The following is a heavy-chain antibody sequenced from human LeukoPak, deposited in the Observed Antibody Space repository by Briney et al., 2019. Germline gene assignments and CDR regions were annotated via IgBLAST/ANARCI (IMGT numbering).Heavy chain of an antibody. D-gene: IGHD4-23*01. CDR1: GYTFTSYD. Sequence: GASVKVSCKASGYTFTSYDINWVRQATGLGPERMGWMNPNSGNTGYAQKFQGRVTMTRNTSISTAYLELSSLTSEDTAVYYCARGPNKYDGGNSGSAWFDPWGQGSLVTVSS. CDR2: MNPNSGNT. V-gene: IGHV1-8*01. J-gene: IGHJ5*02. CDR3: ARGPNKYDGGNSGSAWFDP.